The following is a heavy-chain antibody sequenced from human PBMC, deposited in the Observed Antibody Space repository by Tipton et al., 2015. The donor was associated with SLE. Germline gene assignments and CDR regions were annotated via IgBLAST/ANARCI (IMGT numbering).Heavy chain of an antibody. D-gene: IGHD3-3*01. CDR1: GITFSSYA. J-gene: IGHJ4*02. CDR3: AREGYDQGYFDY. V-gene: IGHV3-23*01. CDR2: IAGSGAST. Sequence: SLRLSCAASGITFSSYAMSWVRQAPGKGLEWVSTIAGSGASTHYADSVKGRFTISRDNSKNTLYLQMNSLRAEDTAVYYCAREGYDQGYFDYWGQGTLVTVSS.